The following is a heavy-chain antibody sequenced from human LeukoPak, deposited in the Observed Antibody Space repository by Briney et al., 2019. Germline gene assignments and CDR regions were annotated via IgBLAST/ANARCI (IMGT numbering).Heavy chain of an antibody. J-gene: IGHJ4*02. CDR2: ISYDGSNK. CDR3: AKDTVDTAMDTYYFDY. V-gene: IGHV3-30*18. CDR1: GFTFSSYG. Sequence: GGSLRLSCAASGFTFSSYGMHWVRQAPGKGLEWVAVISYDGSNKYYADSVEGRFTISRDNSKNTLYLQMNSLRAEDTAVYYCAKDTVDTAMDTYYFDYWGQGTLVTVSS. D-gene: IGHD5-18*01.